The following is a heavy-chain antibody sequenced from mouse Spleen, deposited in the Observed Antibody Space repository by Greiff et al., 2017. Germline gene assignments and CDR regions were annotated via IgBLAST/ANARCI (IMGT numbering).Heavy chain of an antibody. CDR2: ISDGGSYT. J-gene: IGHJ4*01. V-gene: IGHV5-4*02. D-gene: IGHD2-10*01. CDR1: GFTFSDYY. Sequence: EVQLVESGGGLVKPGGSLKLSCAASGFTFSDYYMYWVRQTPEKRLEWVATISDGGSYTYYPDSVKGRFTISRDNAKNNLYLQMSSLKSEDTAMYYCARAYYGNSYAMDYWGQGTSVTVSS. CDR3: ARAYYGNSYAMDY.